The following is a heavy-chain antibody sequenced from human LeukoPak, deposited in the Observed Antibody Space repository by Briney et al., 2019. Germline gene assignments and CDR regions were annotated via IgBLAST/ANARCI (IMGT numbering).Heavy chain of an antibody. D-gene: IGHD4-23*01. V-gene: IGHV6-1*01. CDR3: ARDSPYGNSLDY. CDR1: GDSVSSNSAA. J-gene: IGHJ4*02. CDR2: TYYRSKWFH. Sequence: ASQTLSLTCAISGDSVSSNSAAWNWIRQSPSRGLEWLGRTYYRSKWFHDYAVSVKSRITINPDTSKNQFSLQLNSVTPEDTAIYYCARDSPYGNSLDYWGQGTLVTVSS.